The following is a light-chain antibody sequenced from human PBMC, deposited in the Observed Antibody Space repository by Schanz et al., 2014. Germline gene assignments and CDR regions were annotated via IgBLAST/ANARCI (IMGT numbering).Light chain of an antibody. J-gene: IGKJ4*01. Sequence: EIVLTQSPATLSLSPGERATLSCRASQSVTSWLAWYQQKPGQAPRLLIYDASNRATGIPARFSGSGSGADFTLTITRLEPEDFAVYYCQQRTSWPLTFGGGTKVEIK. V-gene: IGKV3-11*01. CDR1: QSVTSW. CDR2: DAS. CDR3: QQRTSWPLT.